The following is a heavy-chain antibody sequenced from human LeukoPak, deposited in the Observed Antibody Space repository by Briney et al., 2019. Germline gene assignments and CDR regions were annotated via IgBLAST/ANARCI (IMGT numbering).Heavy chain of an antibody. D-gene: IGHD3-22*01. CDR1: GFTFSSYA. Sequence: GGSLRLSCAASGFTFSSYAMSWVRQAPGKGLEWVSTISGSGGNTYYADSVKGRFTISRDNSKNTLYLQMNSLRAEDTAVYYCAKGYGSSGYYFNSHDYWGQGTLVTVSS. CDR3: AKGYGSSGYYFNSHDY. V-gene: IGHV3-23*01. J-gene: IGHJ4*02. CDR2: ISGSGGNT.